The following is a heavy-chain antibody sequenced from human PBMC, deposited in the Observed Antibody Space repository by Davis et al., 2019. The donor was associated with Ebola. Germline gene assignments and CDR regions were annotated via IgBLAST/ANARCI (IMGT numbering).Heavy chain of an antibody. CDR2: INPGNHET. V-gene: IGHV1-3*01. J-gene: IGHJ4*02. CDR1: GYTFSDYK. Sequence: AASVKVSCKASGYTFSDYKIHWVRQAPGQRLEWMGWINPGNHETMYSERFQGRVTISSDTSATTIDVGLSSLTSEDTAVYFCARLGYSGHYFDYWGQGTLVTVSS. D-gene: IGHD4-11*01. CDR3: ARLGYSGHYFDY.